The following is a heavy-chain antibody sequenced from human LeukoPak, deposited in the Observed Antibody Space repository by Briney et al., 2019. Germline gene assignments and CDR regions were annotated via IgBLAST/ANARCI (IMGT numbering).Heavy chain of an antibody. J-gene: IGHJ6*04. Sequence: GGSLRLSCAASGFTFSSYAMHWVRQAPGKGLERVAVISYDGSNKYYADSVKGRFTISRDNSKNTLYLQMNSLRAEDTAVYYCARGGRGVAASYYYYYGMDVWGKGTTVTVSS. CDR1: GFTFSSYA. D-gene: IGHD2-15*01. CDR3: ARGGRGVAASYYYYYGMDV. CDR2: ISYDGSNK. V-gene: IGHV3-30*04.